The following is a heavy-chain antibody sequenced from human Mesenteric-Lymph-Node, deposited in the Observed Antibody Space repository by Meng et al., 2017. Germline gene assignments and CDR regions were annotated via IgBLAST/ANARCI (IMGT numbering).Heavy chain of an antibody. V-gene: IGHV3-23*01. CDR2: ISGSGGRT. CDR1: GFTFSSYG. D-gene: IGHD7-27*01. Sequence: GGSLRLSCAASGFTFSSYGMSWVRQAQGRGLEWVSAISGSGGRTFYADSVKGRFTFSRDNSKNTLVLQMNSLRAEDTAVYYCARGKLGSAGIFDIWGLGTMVTVSS. CDR3: ARGKLGSAGIFDI. J-gene: IGHJ3*02.